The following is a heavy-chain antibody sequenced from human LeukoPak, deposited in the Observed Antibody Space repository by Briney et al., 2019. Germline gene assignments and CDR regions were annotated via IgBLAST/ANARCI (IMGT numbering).Heavy chain of an antibody. D-gene: IGHD3-22*01. V-gene: IGHV3-20*01. CDR1: GFTFDDYG. Sequence: GVLRLSCAASGFTFDDYGMSWVRQAPGKGLEWVSGINWNGGSTGYADSVKGRFTISRDNAKNSLYLQMNSLRAEDTALYHCARNYYDSSGHAPFDPWGQGTLVTVSP. CDR3: ARNYYDSSGHAPFDP. CDR2: INWNGGST. J-gene: IGHJ5*02.